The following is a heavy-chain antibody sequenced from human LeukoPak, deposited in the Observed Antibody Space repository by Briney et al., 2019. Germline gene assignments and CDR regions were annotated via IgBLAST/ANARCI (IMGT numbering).Heavy chain of an antibody. CDR2: INRSGST. V-gene: IGHV4-34*01. D-gene: IGHD2-15*01. CDR3: ARSGVAALRN. J-gene: IGHJ4*02. CDR1: GGSFSGYY. Sequence: SETLSLTCAVYGGSFSGYYWSWIRQPPGKGLEWIGEINRSGSTNYNPSLKSRVTISVDTSKNQLSLKLSSVTAADTAVYYCARSGVAALRNWGQGTLVTVSS.